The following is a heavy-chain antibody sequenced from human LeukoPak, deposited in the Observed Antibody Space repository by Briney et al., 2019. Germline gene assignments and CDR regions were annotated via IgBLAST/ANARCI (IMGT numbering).Heavy chain of an antibody. V-gene: IGHV4-34*01. CDR3: ARVGITYYYDSSGYPYFDY. D-gene: IGHD3-22*01. CDR2: INHSGST. CDR1: GGSFSGYY. J-gene: IGHJ4*02. Sequence: SETLSLTCAFYGGSFSGYYWSWIRQPPGKGLEWIGEINHSGSTNYNPSLKSRVTISVDTSKNQFSLKLSSVTAADTAVYYCARVGITYYYDSSGYPYFDYWGQGTLVTVSS.